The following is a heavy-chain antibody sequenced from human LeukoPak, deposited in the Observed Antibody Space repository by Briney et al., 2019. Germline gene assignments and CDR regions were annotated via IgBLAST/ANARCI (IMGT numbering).Heavy chain of an antibody. D-gene: IGHD3-10*01. J-gene: IGHJ4*02. V-gene: IGHV1-18*01. Sequence: ASVKVSCKASGYTFTSYGISWVRQAPGQGLEWMGWISGYNGNTNYAQKFQGRVTMTIDTSTSTLYMELRSLRSDDTAVYYCARGRTHRRLWLGESTGGPFDYWGQGTLVAVSS. CDR1: GYTFTSYG. CDR3: ARGRTHRRLWLGESTGGPFDY. CDR2: ISGYNGNT.